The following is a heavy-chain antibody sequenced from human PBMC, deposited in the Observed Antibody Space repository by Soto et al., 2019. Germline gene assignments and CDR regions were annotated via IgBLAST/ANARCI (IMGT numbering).Heavy chain of an antibody. CDR1: RYIFTAYF. J-gene: IGHJ5*02. CDR2: INPNNGAT. V-gene: IGHV1-2*02. D-gene: IGHD1-1*01. Sequence: QVQLVQSGAEVKKPGASVKVSCKAPRYIFTAYFMHWGRQAPGQGLEWMGWINPNNGATHYGLSFQGRVTMTRDTSISTAYMELRSLRSDDTAVYYCASHDPGARFDPWGQGTLVIVSS. CDR3: ASHDPGARFDP.